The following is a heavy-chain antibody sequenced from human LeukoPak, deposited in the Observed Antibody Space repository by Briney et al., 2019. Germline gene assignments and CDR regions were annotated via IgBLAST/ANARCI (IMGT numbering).Heavy chain of an antibody. CDR3: AIQNLGTASFDY. D-gene: IGHD6-25*01. J-gene: IGHJ4*02. Sequence: PSETLSLTCTVSGDSISGSTYYWGWIRQPPGKGLEWIGSIYYSGSTYYNPSLKSRVTISVDTSKNQFSLKLSSVTAADTAVYYCAIQNLGTASFDYWGQGTLVTVSS. CDR2: IYYSGST. CDR1: GDSISGSTYY. V-gene: IGHV4-39*01.